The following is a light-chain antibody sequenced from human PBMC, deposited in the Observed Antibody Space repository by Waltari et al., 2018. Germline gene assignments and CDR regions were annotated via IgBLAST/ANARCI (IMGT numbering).Light chain of an antibody. CDR2: RDS. CDR1: DIESKN. V-gene: IGLV3-9*01. CDR3: QVYDSTTYV. Sequence: SYELTQPLSVSVALGQTASVTCGGNDIESKNVYWYQQKSGQAPVLVIYRDSTRPSGISERFSGSNSGNTATLTISRAQAGDEADYYCQVYDSTTYVFGTGTKVTVL. J-gene: IGLJ1*01.